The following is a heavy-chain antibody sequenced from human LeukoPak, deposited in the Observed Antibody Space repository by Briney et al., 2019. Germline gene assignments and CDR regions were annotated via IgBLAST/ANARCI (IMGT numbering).Heavy chain of an antibody. CDR3: ARDSGGVGATNAFDI. J-gene: IGHJ3*02. V-gene: IGHV3-21*01. Sequence: GGSLRLSCAASGFTFSSYSMNWVRQAPGKGLEWVSSISSSSSYIYYADSVKGRFTISRDNDKNSLYLQMNSLRAEDTAVYYCARDSGGVGATNAFDIWGQGTMVTVSS. CDR2: ISSSSSYI. D-gene: IGHD1-26*01. CDR1: GFTFSSYS.